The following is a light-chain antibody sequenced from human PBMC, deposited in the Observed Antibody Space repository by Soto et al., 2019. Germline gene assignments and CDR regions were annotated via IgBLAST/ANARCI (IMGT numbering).Light chain of an antibody. V-gene: IGKV1-33*01. Sequence: DIQMTQSPSSLSAYVGDRVTITCQASQDISIYLNWYQQKPGKAPKLLSYDASDLETGVPSRLSGSGSGTDFTFTISSLQPEDIATYYCQQYDNLPLTFGGGTKVDIK. CDR1: QDISIY. CDR2: DAS. J-gene: IGKJ4*01. CDR3: QQYDNLPLT.